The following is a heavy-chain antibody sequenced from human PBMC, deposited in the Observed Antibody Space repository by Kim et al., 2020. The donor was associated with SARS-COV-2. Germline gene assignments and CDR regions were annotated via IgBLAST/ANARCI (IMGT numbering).Heavy chain of an antibody. Sequence: ASVKVSCKASGYTFTSYGISWVRQAPGQGLEWMGWISAYNGNTNYAQKLQGRVTMTTDTSTSTAYMELRSLRSDDTAVYYCARALRYFDWTYPIDYWGQGTLGTVSS. D-gene: IGHD3-9*01. CDR3: ARALRYFDWTYPIDY. J-gene: IGHJ4*02. CDR2: ISAYNGNT. CDR1: GYTFTSYG. V-gene: IGHV1-18*04.